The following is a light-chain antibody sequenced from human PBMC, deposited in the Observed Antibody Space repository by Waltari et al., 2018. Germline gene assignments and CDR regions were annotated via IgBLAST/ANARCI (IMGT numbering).Light chain of an antibody. CDR2: GAS. CDR1: QGIGSW. CDR3: QQANSLVFT. Sequence: DIQMTQSPSSISASVGDSVTMTCRASQGIGSWLAWYQQKPGKAPKLLIYGASTLQGGVPSRFSGSGSGTDFILTISSLQPEDFATYYCQQANSLVFTFGPGTKVDVK. V-gene: IGKV1-12*01. J-gene: IGKJ3*01.